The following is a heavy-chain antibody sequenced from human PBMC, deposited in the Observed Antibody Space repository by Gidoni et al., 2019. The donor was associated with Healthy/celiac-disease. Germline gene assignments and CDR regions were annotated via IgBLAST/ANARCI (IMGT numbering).Heavy chain of an antibody. D-gene: IGHD6-13*01. V-gene: IGHV4-31*03. J-gene: IGHJ5*02. Sequence: QVQLQESGPGLVKPSQTLSLTCTVSGGSISSGGYYWSWIRQHPGKGLEWIGYIYYRGSTYYNPSLKSRVTTAVDTSKNQFSLKLSSVTAADTAGYYCARDLGQQLVHWFDPWGQGTLVTVSS. CDR2: IYYRGST. CDR3: ARDLGQQLVHWFDP. CDR1: GGSISSGGYY.